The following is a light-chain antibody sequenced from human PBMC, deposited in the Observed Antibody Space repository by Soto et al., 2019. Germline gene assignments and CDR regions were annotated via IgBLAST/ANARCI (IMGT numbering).Light chain of an antibody. V-gene: IGLV1-44*01. CDR3: AAWDDSLSGHVV. J-gene: IGLJ2*01. CDR2: SNN. CDR1: SSNIGSNT. Sequence: QAVVTQPPSASGTPGQRVTISCSGSSSNIGSNTVNWYQQLPGTAPKLLIYSNNRRPSGVPDRFSGSKSGTSASLAISGLQAEDEADYFCAAWDDSLSGHVVFGGGTKLTVL.